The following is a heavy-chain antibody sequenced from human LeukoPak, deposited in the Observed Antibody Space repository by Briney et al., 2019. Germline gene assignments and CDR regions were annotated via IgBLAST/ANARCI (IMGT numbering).Heavy chain of an antibody. CDR1: GFSFGRYG. CDR2: ISYDGGNE. V-gene: IGHV3-30*18. Sequence: GGSLRLSCAVSGFSFGRYGMHWVRQAPGKGPEWVALISYDGGNEDYVDSVKGRFTVSRDNSRNTLYLQMNSLRPEDTGVYYCAKDRSTYIVLTGYQDYWGQGTLVTVSS. CDR3: AKDRSTYIVLTGYQDY. J-gene: IGHJ4*02. D-gene: IGHD3-9*01.